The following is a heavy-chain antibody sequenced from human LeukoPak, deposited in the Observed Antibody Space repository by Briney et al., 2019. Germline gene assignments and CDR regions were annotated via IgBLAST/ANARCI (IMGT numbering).Heavy chain of an antibody. CDR2: ISAYNGNT. Sequence: ASVKVSCKASGYTFTSYGISWVRQAPGQGREWMGWISAYNGNTNYAQKLQGRVTMTTDTSTSTAYMELRSLRSDDTAVYYCARVSDGDDAFDIWGQGTMVTVSS. J-gene: IGHJ3*02. CDR1: GYTFTSYG. D-gene: IGHD5-24*01. V-gene: IGHV1-18*01. CDR3: ARVSDGDDAFDI.